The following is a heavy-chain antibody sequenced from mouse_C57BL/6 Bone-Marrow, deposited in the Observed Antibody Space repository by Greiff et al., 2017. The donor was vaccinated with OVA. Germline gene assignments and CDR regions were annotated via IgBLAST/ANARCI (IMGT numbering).Heavy chain of an antibody. Sequence: SGAELVRPGTSVKVSCKASGYAFTNYLIEWVKQRPGQGLEWIGVINPGSGGTNYNEKFKGKATLTADKSSSTAYMQLSSLTSEDSAVYFCARSRRCGWLLFDYWGQGTTLTVSS. D-gene: IGHD2-3*01. CDR3: ARSRRCGWLLFDY. CDR2: INPGSGGT. V-gene: IGHV1-54*01. J-gene: IGHJ2*01. CDR1: GYAFTNYL.